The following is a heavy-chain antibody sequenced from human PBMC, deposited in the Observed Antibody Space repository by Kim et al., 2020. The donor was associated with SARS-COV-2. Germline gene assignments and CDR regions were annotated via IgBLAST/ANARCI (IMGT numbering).Heavy chain of an antibody. CDR2: ITQSGII. CDR3: ARSRGSGSYEFDY. V-gene: IGHV4-34*01. CDR1: GGSFSGYY. D-gene: IGHD3-10*01. Sequence: SETLSLTCAVYGGSFSGYYWTWIRQPPGKGLQWIGEITQSGIINYSPSLKSRVTMSMDTAEKQFSLKLTSVTAADTAVYYCARSRGSGSYEFDYWGQGTLVTVSS. J-gene: IGHJ4*02.